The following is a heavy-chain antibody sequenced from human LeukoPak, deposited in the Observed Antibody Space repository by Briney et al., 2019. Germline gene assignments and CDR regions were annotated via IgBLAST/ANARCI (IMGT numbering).Heavy chain of an antibody. J-gene: IGHJ3*02. V-gene: IGHV4-38-2*02. CDR2: IYHSGTIYHSGSI. D-gene: IGHD3-22*01. CDR1: GYSISSDYY. CDR3: ARNSTYYDSSGHRDAEAFDI. Sequence: PSETLSLTCTISGYSISSDYYWGWIRQPPGKGLEWIGIIYHSGTIYHSGSIYYNPSLKSRVTISVDTSKNQFSLKLSSVTAADTAVYYCARNSTYYDSSGHRDAEAFDIWGQGTMVTVSS.